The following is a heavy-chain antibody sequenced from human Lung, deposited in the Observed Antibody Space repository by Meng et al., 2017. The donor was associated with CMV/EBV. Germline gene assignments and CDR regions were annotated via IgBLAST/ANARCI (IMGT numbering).Heavy chain of an antibody. V-gene: IGHV3-9*01. J-gene: IGHJ4*02. D-gene: IGHD3-22*01. CDR3: VKDVDFYDSSGYSD. CDR1: GFNFDDYA. Sequence: SLKISCAASGFNFDDYAMHWVRQGPGKGLEWVSGISWNGNHIGYADSVKGRFTVSRDTAKNSLYLQMNSLRPEDTALYYCVKDVDFYDSSGYSDWDQGXVVSVSS. CDR2: ISWNGNHI.